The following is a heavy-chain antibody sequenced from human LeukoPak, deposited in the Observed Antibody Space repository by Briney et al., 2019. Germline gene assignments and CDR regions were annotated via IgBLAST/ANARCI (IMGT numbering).Heavy chain of an antibody. CDR3: ARGDCSGGSCYPFDP. Sequence: ASVKVSCKASGYTFTSYGISWVRQAPGQGLEWMGWISAYNGNTNYAQKLQGRVTMTTDTSTSTAYMELRSLRSDDTAVYYCARGDCSGGSCYPFDPWGQGTLVTVSS. J-gene: IGHJ5*02. CDR1: GYTFTSYG. CDR2: ISAYNGNT. V-gene: IGHV1-18*01. D-gene: IGHD2-15*01.